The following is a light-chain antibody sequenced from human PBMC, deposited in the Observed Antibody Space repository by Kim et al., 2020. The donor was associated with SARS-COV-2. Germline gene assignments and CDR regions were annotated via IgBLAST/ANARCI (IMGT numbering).Light chain of an antibody. CDR2: QAS. CDR3: QQYDTYWT. Sequence: LSAAVGDRGTITGRASQSIGTWLAWYQQKPGKAPKLLMYQASSVESGVPSRFSGSGSGTEFTLTISSLQPDDFATYYCQQYDTYWTFGQGTKLEI. J-gene: IGKJ1*01. CDR1: QSIGTW. V-gene: IGKV1-5*03.